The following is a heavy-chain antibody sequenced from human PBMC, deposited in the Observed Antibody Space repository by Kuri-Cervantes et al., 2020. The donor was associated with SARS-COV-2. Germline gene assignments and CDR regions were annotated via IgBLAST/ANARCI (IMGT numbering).Heavy chain of an antibody. CDR2: INSDGSST. CDR3: ARDLTLGYCSGGSCYYYYYGMDV. Sequence: GESLKISCAASGFTFSSYWMHWVRQAPGKGLVWVSRINSDGSSTSYADSVKGRLTISRDNAKNTLYLQMNSLRAEDTAVYYCARDLTLGYCSGGSCYYYYYGMDVWGQGTTVTASS. CDR1: GFTFSSYW. V-gene: IGHV3-74*01. J-gene: IGHJ6*02. D-gene: IGHD2-15*01.